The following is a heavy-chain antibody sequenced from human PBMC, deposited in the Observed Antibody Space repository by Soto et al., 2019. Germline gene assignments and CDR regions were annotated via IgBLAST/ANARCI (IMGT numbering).Heavy chain of an antibody. V-gene: IGHV3-23*01. Sequence: EVQLLESGGGLVQPGGSLRLSCAASGFTFSSYAMSWVRQAPGKGLEWVSAISGSGGSTYYAEAVKGRFTISRDNSKNTLYLQMNSLRAEDTAVYYCAKDSPPHYDILTGYLHHDAFDIWGQGTMVTVSS. CDR1: GFTFSSYA. CDR3: AKDSPPHYDILTGYLHHDAFDI. J-gene: IGHJ3*02. CDR2: ISGSGGST. D-gene: IGHD3-9*01.